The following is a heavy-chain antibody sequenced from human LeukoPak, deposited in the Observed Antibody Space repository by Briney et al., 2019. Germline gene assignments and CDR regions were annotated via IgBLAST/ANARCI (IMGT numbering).Heavy chain of an antibody. Sequence: SQTLSLTCAISGDSVSSYSAAWNWIRQSPSRGIEWLGRTYYRSTRSYDYAVSVQSRISINLDRSKNQVSLQLNSVTPEDTAVYYCARVSFVCSSTSCTPWYPVDVWGKGTTVTVSS. CDR1: GDSVSSYSAA. V-gene: IGHV6-1*01. CDR2: TYYRSTRSY. CDR3: ARVSFVCSSTSCTPWYPVDV. D-gene: IGHD2-2*01. J-gene: IGHJ6*04.